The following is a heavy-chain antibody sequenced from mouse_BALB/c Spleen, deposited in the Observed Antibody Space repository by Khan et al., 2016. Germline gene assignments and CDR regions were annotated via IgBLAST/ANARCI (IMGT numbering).Heavy chain of an antibody. V-gene: IGHV3-2*02. J-gene: IGHJ2*01. CDR1: GYSITSDYA. Sequence: VQLQQSGPGLVKPSQSLSLTCTVTGYSITSDYAWNWIRQFPGNRLEWMGFINYSGSTSYNPSLKSRISITRDTSKNQFFLQLISVTTEDTATYYCARDYYGSSYFDYWGQGTTLTVSS. D-gene: IGHD1-1*01. CDR2: INYSGST. CDR3: ARDYYGSSYFDY.